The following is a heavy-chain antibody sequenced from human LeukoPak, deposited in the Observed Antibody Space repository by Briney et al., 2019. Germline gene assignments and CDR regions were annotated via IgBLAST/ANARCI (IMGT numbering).Heavy chain of an antibody. CDR1: GFTFSSYE. CDR3: ARGDYGDYF. Sequence: PGGSLRLSCAASGFTFSSYEMNWVRQAPGKGLEWVSFIRYDGSNEYYADSVKGRFTISRDNAKNTLYLQMNSLRAEDTAVYYCARGDYGDYFWGQGTLVTVSS. CDR2: IRYDGSNE. D-gene: IGHD4-17*01. J-gene: IGHJ4*02. V-gene: IGHV3-30*02.